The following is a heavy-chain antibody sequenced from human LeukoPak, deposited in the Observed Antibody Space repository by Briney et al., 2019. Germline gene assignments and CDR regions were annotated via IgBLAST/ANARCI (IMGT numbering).Heavy chain of an antibody. CDR1: GFTFSSYS. CDR2: ISSSSSYI. Sequence: GGSLRLSCAASGFTFSSYSMNWVRQAPGKGLEWVSSISSSSSYIYYADSVKGRFTISRDNSKNTLYLQMNSLRAEDTAVYYCAKAAVAGSYYYYYYMDVWGKGTTVTVSS. CDR3: AKAAVAGSYYYYYYMDV. D-gene: IGHD6-19*01. J-gene: IGHJ6*03. V-gene: IGHV3-21*04.